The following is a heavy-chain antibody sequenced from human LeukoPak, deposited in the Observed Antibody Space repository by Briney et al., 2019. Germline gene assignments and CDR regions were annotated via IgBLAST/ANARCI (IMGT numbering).Heavy chain of an antibody. J-gene: IGHJ4*02. V-gene: IGHV5-51*01. CDR2: IYPGDSDT. CDR3: GRVEPFYY. Sequence: GESLKISCKGSGYTFHSYWIAWVRQMPGKGLEWMGIIYPGDSDTRYSPSFQGQVTISADKSIRTAYLQWSSLKASDTAMYYCGRVEPFYYWGQGTMVTVSS. D-gene: IGHD1-14*01. CDR1: GYTFHSYW.